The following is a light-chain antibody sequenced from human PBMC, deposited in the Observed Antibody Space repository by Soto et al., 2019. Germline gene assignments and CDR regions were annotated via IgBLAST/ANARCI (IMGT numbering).Light chain of an antibody. J-gene: IGKJ1*01. V-gene: IGKV1-12*01. Sequence: DIQMTQSPSSVSASVGDRVTITCRASQSLSSRLAWYQQKPGKAPNLLIYAASTLQSGLPSRFSRSGSGTDFTLTTSSLQPEDFATYYCQQSNSFPWTFGQGTKVELK. CDR2: AAS. CDR1: QSLSSR. CDR3: QQSNSFPWT.